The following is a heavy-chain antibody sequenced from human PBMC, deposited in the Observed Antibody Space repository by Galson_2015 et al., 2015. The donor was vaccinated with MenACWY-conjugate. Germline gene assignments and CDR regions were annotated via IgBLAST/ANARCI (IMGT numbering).Heavy chain of an antibody. J-gene: IGHJ4*02. V-gene: IGHV3-74*03. CDR2: INIDGNGT. CDR1: GFTFTNYW. D-gene: IGHD7-27*01. CDR3: ARDRSVTWGGFDY. Sequence: SLRLSCAASGFTFTNYWMHWVRQAPGEGLVWVSRINIDGNGTTYADSVKGRFTISRDNAKNTLYLQMNSLRAEDTAMYYCARDRSVTWGGFDYWGRGVLVTVSS.